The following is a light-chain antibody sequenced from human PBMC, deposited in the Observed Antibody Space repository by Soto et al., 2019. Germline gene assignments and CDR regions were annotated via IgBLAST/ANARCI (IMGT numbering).Light chain of an antibody. CDR3: QQFDRSVT. V-gene: IGKV3-20*01. Sequence: DIVLTQSPGSLSLSPGERATLSCRASQSVSSTFFAWYQQRPGKAPRLLMYGASSRTTGIPESFSRSGSGTDFTLTISRLEPEDFAVYYCQQFDRSVTFGQGTKVEIK. CDR2: GAS. CDR1: QSVSSTF. J-gene: IGKJ1*01.